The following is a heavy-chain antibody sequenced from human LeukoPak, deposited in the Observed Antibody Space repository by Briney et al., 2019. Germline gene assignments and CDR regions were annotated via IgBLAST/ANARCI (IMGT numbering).Heavy chain of an antibody. D-gene: IGHD3-9*01. J-gene: IGHJ3*02. CDR1: GFTFNSYG. CDR3: ARGRISTGYTSDDAFDI. V-gene: IGHV3-33*01. CDR2: IWYDGSNK. Sequence: GRSLRLSCAASGFTFNSYGIHWVRQAPGKGLEWVAFIWYDGSNKYYADSVKGRFTISRDNSKNTLYLQMNSLRAEDTAVYYCARGRISTGYTSDDAFDIWGQGTMVTVSS.